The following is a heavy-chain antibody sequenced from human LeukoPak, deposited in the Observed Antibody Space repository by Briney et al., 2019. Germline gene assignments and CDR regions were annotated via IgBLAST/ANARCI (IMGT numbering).Heavy chain of an antibody. V-gene: IGHV4-59*12. CDR1: GGSISSYY. Sequence: SETLSLTCTVSGGSISSYYWSWIRQPPGKGLEWIGYIYYSGSTNYNPSLKSRVTISVDKSKNQFSLKLSSVTAADTAVYYCARARIAAAGTPFEDYWGQGTLVTVSS. J-gene: IGHJ4*02. D-gene: IGHD6-13*01. CDR2: IYYSGST. CDR3: ARARIAAAGTPFEDY.